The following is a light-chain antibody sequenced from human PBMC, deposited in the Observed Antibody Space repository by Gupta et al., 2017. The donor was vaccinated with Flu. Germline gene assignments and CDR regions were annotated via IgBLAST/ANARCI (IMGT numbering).Light chain of an antibody. CDR2: GAS. V-gene: IGKV3-20*01. Sequence: EIVLTQSPGSLSLSPGERATLSCRASQTVAGSYLAWYQQQPGQAPRLLIYGASSRGTGIPDRFSGGVSGTNFTLTISRREQEDFAVYYCQQYGSSPPYTFGQGTKVEI. CDR1: QTVAGSY. J-gene: IGKJ2*01. CDR3: QQYGSSPPYT.